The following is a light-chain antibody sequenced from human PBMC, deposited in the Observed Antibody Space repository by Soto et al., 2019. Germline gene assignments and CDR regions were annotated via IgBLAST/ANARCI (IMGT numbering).Light chain of an antibody. J-gene: IGKJ5*01. V-gene: IGKV3-11*01. Sequence: EILFTQSPATLSLSPGERGTLSCRASQSVSIYLAWYQQRPGQAPRLLIYGASNRANGIPARFSGSGSGTDFTLTLSSLEPEDFAVYYCQQRSNWHPITFGQGTRLEI. CDR1: QSVSIY. CDR3: QQRSNWHPIT. CDR2: GAS.